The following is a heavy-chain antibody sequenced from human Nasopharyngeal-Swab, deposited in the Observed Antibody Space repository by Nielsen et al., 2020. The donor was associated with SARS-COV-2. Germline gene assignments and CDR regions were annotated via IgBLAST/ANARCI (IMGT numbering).Heavy chain of an antibody. CDR2: ISGSGGST. CDR1: GFTFSSYA. CDR3: AKDSVVVVAASDAFDI. V-gene: IGHV3-23*01. J-gene: IGHJ3*02. Sequence: GESLKISCAASGFTFSSYAMSWVRQAPGKGLEWVSAISGSGGSTYYADPVKGRFTISRDNSKNTLYLQMNSLRAEDTAVYYCAKDSVVVVAASDAFDIWGQGTMVTVSS. D-gene: IGHD2-15*01.